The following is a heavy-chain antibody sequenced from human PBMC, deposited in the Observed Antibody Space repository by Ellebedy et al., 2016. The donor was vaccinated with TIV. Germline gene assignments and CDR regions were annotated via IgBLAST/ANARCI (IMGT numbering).Heavy chain of an antibody. V-gene: IGHV3-7*01. D-gene: IGHD4-17*01. Sequence: GESLKISCAASGFSFSSYWMTWVRQAPGKGLEWVANIRLDGGDKYYVDSVKGRFTVSRDNAKNSLYLQMNSLRGEDTAVYYCATDGSYGDYRSPTHAFVMWGQGTLVTVSS. CDR1: GFSFSSYW. CDR2: IRLDGGDK. J-gene: IGHJ3*02. CDR3: ATDGSYGDYRSPTHAFVM.